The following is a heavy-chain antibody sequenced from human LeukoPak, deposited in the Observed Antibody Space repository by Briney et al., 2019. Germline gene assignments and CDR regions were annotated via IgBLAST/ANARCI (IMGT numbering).Heavy chain of an antibody. Sequence: ASVKVSCKASGGTFSSYAISWVRQAPGQGLEWMGGIIPIFGTANYAQKFQGRVTITADESTSTAYMELSSLRSEDTAVYYCARGKRFLEWERTLLAFDIWGQGTMVTVSS. CDR2: IIPIFGTA. V-gene: IGHV1-69*01. J-gene: IGHJ3*02. CDR3: ARGKRFLEWERTLLAFDI. D-gene: IGHD3-3*01. CDR1: GGTFSSYA.